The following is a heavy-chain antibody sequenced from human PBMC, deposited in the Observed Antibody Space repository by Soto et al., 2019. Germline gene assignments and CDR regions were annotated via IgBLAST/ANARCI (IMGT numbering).Heavy chain of an antibody. CDR3: AGVRWTVAGPGHFDY. J-gene: IGHJ4*02. Sequence: QVQLQESGPGLVKPSETLSLTCTVSGGSISSYYWSWIRQPPGKGLEWIGYIYYSGSTNYNPSLKSRVTISVDASKNQFSLKLRSVTAADTAVYYCAGVRWTVAGPGHFDYWGQGTLVTVSS. CDR1: GGSISSYY. D-gene: IGHD6-19*01. CDR2: IYYSGST. V-gene: IGHV4-59*01.